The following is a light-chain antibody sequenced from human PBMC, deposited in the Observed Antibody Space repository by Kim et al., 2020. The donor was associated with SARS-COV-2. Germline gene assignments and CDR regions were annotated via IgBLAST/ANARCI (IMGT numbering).Light chain of an antibody. CDR3: SSYTTIYSYV. J-gene: IGLJ1*01. V-gene: IGLV2-14*03. CDR1: RSDIGGFDY. Sequence: GQSITNSCTGTRSDIGGFDYVSWYQQRPGKAPKLLIYGVTHRPSGFPDRFSGSKSGNTASLTISGLQAEDEADYYCSSYTTIYSYVFGTGTKVTVL. CDR2: GVT.